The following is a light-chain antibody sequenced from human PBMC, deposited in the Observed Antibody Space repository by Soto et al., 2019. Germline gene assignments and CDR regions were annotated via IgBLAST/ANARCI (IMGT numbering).Light chain of an antibody. CDR1: QTIGSW. J-gene: IGKJ2*01. Sequence: DIQLTQFPSTLSASIGDRVTITCRATQTIGSWLAWYQQKPGKAPKLLIYRASSLETGVPSRFSGSGSGTEFTLTISSLQPDDFASYYCQEYKSYSQYTFGQGTRLAIK. V-gene: IGKV1-5*03. CDR3: QEYKSYSQYT. CDR2: RAS.